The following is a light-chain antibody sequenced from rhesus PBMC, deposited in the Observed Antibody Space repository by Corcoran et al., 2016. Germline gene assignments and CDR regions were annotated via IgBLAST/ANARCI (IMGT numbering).Light chain of an antibody. V-gene: IGKV1-25*01. Sequence: DIQMTQSPSSLSASVGDRVTITCRASQGITNDLAWYQQKPGETPKLLIYEASYLQSGIPSRFSGSGSWTDFTLTISSLQSEDFATDDCQHYYSTPRTFGQGTKVEIK. CDR1: QGITND. CDR3: QHYYSTPRT. CDR2: EAS. J-gene: IGKJ1*01.